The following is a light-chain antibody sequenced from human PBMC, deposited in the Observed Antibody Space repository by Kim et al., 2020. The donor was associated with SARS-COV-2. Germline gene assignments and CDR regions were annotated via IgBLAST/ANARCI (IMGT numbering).Light chain of an antibody. V-gene: IGLV2-14*03. CDR2: DVT. J-gene: IGLJ3*02. Sequence: GLSITISCTGNSSDDGAYNYVSWYQQHPGKAPKIMIYDVTNRPSGVSNRFSGSKSGNTASLTISGLQAEDEADYYCSSLTSSTTWVFGGGTKLTVL. CDR3: SSLTSSTTWV. CDR1: SSDDGAYNY.